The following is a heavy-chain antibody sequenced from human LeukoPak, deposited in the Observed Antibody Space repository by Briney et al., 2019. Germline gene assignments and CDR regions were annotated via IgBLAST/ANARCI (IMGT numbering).Heavy chain of an antibody. Sequence: SETLSLTCPVSGGSMSSYYWSWIRQPPAKGLEWIGYIFYSGNTDCNSSLKSRVTISVDTSKNQFSLKVSSVTAADTAVYYCARVLNSASKVFDYWGQGTLVTVSS. J-gene: IGHJ4*02. CDR3: ARVLNSASKVFDY. CDR2: IFYSGNT. V-gene: IGHV4-59*01. CDR1: GGSMSSYY. D-gene: IGHD6-6*01.